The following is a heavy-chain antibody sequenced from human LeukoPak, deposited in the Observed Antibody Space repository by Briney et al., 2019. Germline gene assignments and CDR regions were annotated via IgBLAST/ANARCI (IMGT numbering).Heavy chain of an antibody. CDR1: GYSISSGYF. J-gene: IGHJ4*02. CDR3: ARVSIGSGSYFDY. Sequence: SETLSLTCTVSGYSISSGYFWGWIRQPPGKGLEWIGSISHSGNTYYNPSLKSRVTISVDTSKNQFSLKLSSVTAADTAVYYCARVSIGSGSYFDYWGQGTLVTVSS. CDR2: ISHSGNT. D-gene: IGHD3-10*01. V-gene: IGHV4-38-2*02.